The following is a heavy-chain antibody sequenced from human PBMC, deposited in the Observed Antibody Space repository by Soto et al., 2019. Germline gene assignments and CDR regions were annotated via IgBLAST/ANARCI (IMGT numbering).Heavy chain of an antibody. CDR1: GGSISSSSYY. CDR3: AREVPAAIAP. Sequence: PSETLSLTCTVSGGSISSSSYYWGWIRQPPGKGLEWIGSIYYSGSTYYNPSLKSRVTISVDTSKNQFSLKLSSVTAADTAVYYCAREVPAAIAPWGQGTLVTVSS. D-gene: IGHD2-2*01. CDR2: IYYSGST. V-gene: IGHV4-39*01. J-gene: IGHJ5*02.